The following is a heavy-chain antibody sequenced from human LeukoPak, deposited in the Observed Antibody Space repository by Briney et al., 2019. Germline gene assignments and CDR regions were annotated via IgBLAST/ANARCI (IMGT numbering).Heavy chain of an antibody. J-gene: IGHJ4*02. CDR1: GFTFSSYD. Sequence: GGSLRLSCAASGFTFSSYDMHWVRQATGKGLERVSAIGTAGDTYYPGSVKGRFTISRENAKNSLYLQMNSLRAGDTAVYYCAREGAVAGDFDYWGQGTLVTVSS. CDR3: AREGAVAGDFDY. CDR2: IGTAGDT. D-gene: IGHD6-19*01. V-gene: IGHV3-13*01.